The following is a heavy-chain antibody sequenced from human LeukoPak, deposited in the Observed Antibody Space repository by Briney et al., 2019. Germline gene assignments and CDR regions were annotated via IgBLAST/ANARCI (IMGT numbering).Heavy chain of an antibody. D-gene: IGHD2-15*01. CDR1: GFTFSSYA. CDR2: ISGSGGST. V-gene: IGHV3-23*01. J-gene: IGHJ6*02. Sequence: PGGSLRLSCAASGFTFSSYAMSWVRQAPGKGLEWVSAISGSGGSTYYADSVKGRFTISRDNSKNTLYLQMNSLRAEDTAVYYCAKGGGPNYYYYGMDVWGQGTTVTVSS. CDR3: AKGGGPNYYYYGMDV.